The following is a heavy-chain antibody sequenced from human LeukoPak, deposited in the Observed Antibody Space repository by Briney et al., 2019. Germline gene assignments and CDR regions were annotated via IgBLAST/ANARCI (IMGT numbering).Heavy chain of an antibody. V-gene: IGHV1-2*02. J-gene: IGHJ6*03. D-gene: IGHD6-13*01. Sequence: ASVKVSCKASGSTFTCYYMHLMRQAPGQGLEWMGWINPNSGSTNDAQKFQGRVTMTRDTFISTAYMELSRLRSDDTAVYYCASHPIAAAGELDYYYYYMDVWGKGTTVTVSS. CDR2: INPNSGST. CDR3: ASHPIAAAGELDYYYYYMDV. CDR1: GSTFTCYY.